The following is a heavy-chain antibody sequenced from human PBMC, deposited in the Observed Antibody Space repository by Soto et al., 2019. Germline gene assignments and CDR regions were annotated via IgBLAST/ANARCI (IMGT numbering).Heavy chain of an antibody. CDR2: ISSSSRTM. Sequence: GGSLRLSCAASGFTFSSYSMNWARQAPGKGLEWISYISSSSRTMYYPDSVKGRFTISRDNAKNSLYLQTNSLRAEDTAVYYCARDKGRSPLDYWGQGTLVTVSS. D-gene: IGHD2-15*01. CDR3: ARDKGRSPLDY. V-gene: IGHV3-48*01. CDR1: GFTFSSYS. J-gene: IGHJ4*02.